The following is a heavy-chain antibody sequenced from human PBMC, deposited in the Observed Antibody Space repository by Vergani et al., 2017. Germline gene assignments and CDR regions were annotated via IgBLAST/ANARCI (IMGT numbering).Heavy chain of an antibody. CDR2: INHSGST. V-gene: IGHV4-34*01. CDR3: ARGRXDYVWGSYRSFRAEYFQH. CDR1: GGSFSGYY. J-gene: IGHJ1*01. Sequence: QLQLQESGAGLLKPSETLSLTCAVYGGSFSGYYWSWIRQPPGKGLEWIGEINHSGSTNYNPSLKSRVTISVDTSKNQFSLKLSSVTAADTAVYYCARGRXDYVWGSYRSFRAEYFQHWGQGTLVTVSS. D-gene: IGHD3-16*02.